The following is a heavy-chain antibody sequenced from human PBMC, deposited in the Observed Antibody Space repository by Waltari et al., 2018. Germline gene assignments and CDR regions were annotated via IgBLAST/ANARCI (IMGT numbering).Heavy chain of an antibody. D-gene: IGHD6-13*01. CDR1: GFTFSSYA. CDR3: ARDPSIAAAGTDAFDI. V-gene: IGHV3-64*01. CDR2: ISSNGGST. J-gene: IGHJ3*02. Sequence: EVQLVESGGGLVQPGGSLRLSCAASGFTFSSYAMHWVRQAPGKGLEYVSAISSNGGSTYYANSVKGRFTISRDNSKNTLYLQMGSLRAEDMAVYYCARDPSIAAAGTDAFDIWGQGTMVTVSS.